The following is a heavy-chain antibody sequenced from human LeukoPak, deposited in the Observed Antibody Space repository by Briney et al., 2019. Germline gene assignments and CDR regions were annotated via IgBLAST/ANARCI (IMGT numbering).Heavy chain of an antibody. CDR3: ARDAYYYDSSGYYSGWFDP. D-gene: IGHD3-22*01. J-gene: IGHJ5*02. V-gene: IGHV4-31*03. Sequence: PSETLSLTCTVSGDSVSSGKYYWSWIRQRPGEGLEWIGYIYASGTTYYNPSLKSRVTISIDTSKNQFSLKLSSVTAADTAVYYCARDAYYYDSSGYYSGWFDPWGQGTLVTVSS. CDR2: IYASGTT. CDR1: GDSVSSGKYY.